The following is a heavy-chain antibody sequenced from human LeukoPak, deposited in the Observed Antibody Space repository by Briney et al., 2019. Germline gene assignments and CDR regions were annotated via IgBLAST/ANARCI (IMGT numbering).Heavy chain of an antibody. Sequence: SVKVSCKASRGTFSSYAISWVRQAPGQGLEWMGRIIPILGIANYAQKFQGRVTITADKSTSTAYMELRSLRSDDTAVYYCAREGKQYYFDYWGQGTLVTVSS. J-gene: IGHJ4*02. CDR3: AREGKQYYFDY. CDR2: IIPILGIA. CDR1: RGTFSSYA. D-gene: IGHD3-10*01. V-gene: IGHV1-69*04.